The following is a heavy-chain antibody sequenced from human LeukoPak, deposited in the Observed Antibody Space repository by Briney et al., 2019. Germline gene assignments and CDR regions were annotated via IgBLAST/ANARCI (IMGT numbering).Heavy chain of an antibody. J-gene: IGHJ4*02. Sequence: SVTLSLTCTVSGGSISSSSYYWGWIRQPPGKGLEWIGSIYYSGSTHYNPSLKSRVTISVDTSKDQFSLKLSSMTAADTAIYYCSRQRNGGSGWYSLSFDYWGQGTLVTVSS. CDR3: SRQRNGGSGWYSLSFDY. CDR1: GGSISSSSYY. D-gene: IGHD6-19*01. CDR2: IYYSGST. V-gene: IGHV4-39*01.